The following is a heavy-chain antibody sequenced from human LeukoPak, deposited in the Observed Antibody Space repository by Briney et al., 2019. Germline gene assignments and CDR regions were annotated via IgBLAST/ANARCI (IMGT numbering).Heavy chain of an antibody. CDR1: GFTFSSYA. CDR3: AKDLGTIRYFDWLPYYYYYMDV. V-gene: IGHV3-23*01. D-gene: IGHD3-9*01. J-gene: IGHJ6*03. CDR2: ISGSGGST. Sequence: GGSLRLSCAASGFTFSSYAMHWVRQAPGKGLEWVSAISGSGGSTYYADSVKGRFTISRDNSKNTLYLQMNSLRAEDTAVYYCAKDLGTIRYFDWLPYYYYYMDVWGKGTTVTISS.